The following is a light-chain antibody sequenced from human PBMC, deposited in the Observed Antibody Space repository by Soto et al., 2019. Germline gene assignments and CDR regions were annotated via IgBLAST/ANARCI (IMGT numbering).Light chain of an antibody. CDR3: KSYAGSNTYV. J-gene: IGLJ1*01. CDR2: EVV. CDR1: KNDIGGYDC. Sequence: QSVLTQPPSASGSPGQSGTISCTGTKNDIGGYDCVCWYQHHPGKAPRLIIYEVVQRPSGVPDRFSRSKSGNTASLTVSGLPAADEADSFCKSYAGSNTYVFGSGTKVTVL. V-gene: IGLV2-8*01.